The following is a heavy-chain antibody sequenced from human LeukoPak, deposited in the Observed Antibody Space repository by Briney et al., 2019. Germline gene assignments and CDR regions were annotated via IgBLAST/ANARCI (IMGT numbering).Heavy chain of an antibody. CDR1: GYTFTGYY. D-gene: IGHD2-2*01. CDR3: AREPRVGFSRSFGY. Sequence: GASVKVSCKASGYTFTGYYMHWVRQAPGQGLEWMGGINPNSGGTNYAQKFQGRVTMTRDTSISTAYMELSRLRSDDTAVYYCAREPRVGFSRSFGYWGQGTLVTVSS. V-gene: IGHV1-2*02. CDR2: INPNSGGT. J-gene: IGHJ4*02.